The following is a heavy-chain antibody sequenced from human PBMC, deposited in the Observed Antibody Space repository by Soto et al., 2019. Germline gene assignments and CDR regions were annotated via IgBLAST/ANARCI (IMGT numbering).Heavy chain of an antibody. J-gene: IGHJ4*02. V-gene: IGHV1-46*01. D-gene: IGHD3-22*01. CDR2: INPSGGST. Sequence: ASVKVSCKASGYTFTGYYMHWVRQAPGQGLEWMGIINPSGGSTSYAQKFQGRVTMTRDTSTSTVYMELSSLRSEDTAVYYCARDLDPYRGYYSKRELDYWGQGTLVTVSS. CDR1: GYTFTGYY. CDR3: ARDLDPYRGYYSKRELDY.